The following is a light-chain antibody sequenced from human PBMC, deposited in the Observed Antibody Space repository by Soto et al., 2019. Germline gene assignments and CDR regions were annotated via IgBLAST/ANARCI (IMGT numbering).Light chain of an antibody. CDR3: QQGHSFPYT. CDR2: AAS. CDR1: QGITNW. J-gene: IGKJ2*01. V-gene: IGKV1-12*01. Sequence: DIQMTQSPSSVSASVGDRVTVTCRASQGITNWLAWYQQKPGKAPNLRIFAASSLQSGVPPRFSGSGSGTDFTLTISGLQPGDSGTYYCQQGHSFPYTFVQGTKLEIK.